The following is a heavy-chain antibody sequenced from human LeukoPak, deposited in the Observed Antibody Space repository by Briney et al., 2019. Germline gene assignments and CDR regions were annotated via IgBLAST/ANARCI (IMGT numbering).Heavy chain of an antibody. CDR1: VGSINSGNW. V-gene: IGHV4-4*02. CDR2: IYHNGTP. J-gene: IGHJ6*02. Sequence: PSRTLSLTCAVSVGSINSGNWWSWVRQSPGKGLEWIGEIYHNGTPNYNPSLKSRVTISADTFKNHFSLKMTSVTAADTAVYYCATAPILRGEGGEHYKYGMDVWGQGTTVIVSS. CDR3: ATAPILRGEGGEHYKYGMDV. D-gene: IGHD2-2*02.